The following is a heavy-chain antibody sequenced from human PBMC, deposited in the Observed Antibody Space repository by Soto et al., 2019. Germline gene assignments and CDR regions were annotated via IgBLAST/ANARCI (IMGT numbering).Heavy chain of an antibody. CDR1: GFTFSSYA. D-gene: IGHD6-19*01. J-gene: IGHJ4*02. CDR2: ISGSGGST. CDR3: AKDRKSSGWPLYFDY. Sequence: GGSLRFSCAASGFTFSSYAMSWVRQAPGKGLEWVSAISGSGGSTYYADSVKGRFTISRDNSKNTLYLQMNSLRAEDTAVYYCAKDRKSSGWPLYFDYWGQGTLVTVSS. V-gene: IGHV3-23*01.